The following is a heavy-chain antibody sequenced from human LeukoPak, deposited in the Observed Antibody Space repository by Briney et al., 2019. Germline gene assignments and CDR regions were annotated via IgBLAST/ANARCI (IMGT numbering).Heavy chain of an antibody. J-gene: IGHJ4*02. D-gene: IGHD5-24*01. CDR2: IWYDGGNK. CDR3: AREGVATISFDY. CDR1: GFTFSSYG. V-gene: IGHV3-33*01. Sequence: GGSLRLSCAASGFTFSSYGMHWVRQAPGKGLEWVAVIWYDGGNKYYADSVKGRFTISRDNSKNTLYLQMNSLRAEDTAVYYYAREGVATISFDYWGQGTLVTVSS.